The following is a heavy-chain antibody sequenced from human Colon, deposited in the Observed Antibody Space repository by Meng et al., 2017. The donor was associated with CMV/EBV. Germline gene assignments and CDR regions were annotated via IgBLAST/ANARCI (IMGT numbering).Heavy chain of an antibody. V-gene: IGHV1-69*12. J-gene: IGHJ4*02. Sequence: QVQLVESGGEGKKPGSSVKVSCRTSGGSFSNYAVSWVRQAPGQGLEWMGGIVPIFVTPNYAQKFQGRVTVTADESTSTAYMELSSLTSEDTAIYYCARARDRDGLYNFDSWGQGTLVTVSS. D-gene: IGHD5-24*01. CDR2: IVPIFVTP. CDR1: GGSFSNYA. CDR3: ARARDRDGLYNFDS.